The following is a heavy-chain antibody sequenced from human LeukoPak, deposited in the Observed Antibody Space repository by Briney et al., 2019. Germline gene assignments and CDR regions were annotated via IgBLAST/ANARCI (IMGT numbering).Heavy chain of an antibody. CDR1: GGSFSGYY. D-gene: IGHD1-26*01. J-gene: IGHJ3*02. V-gene: IGHV4-34*01. CDR3: ARRIRGSYVVGAFDI. CDR2: INHSGST. Sequence: SETLSLTCAVYGGSFSGYYWSWVRQPPGKGLEWIGEINHSGSTNYNPSLKSRVTISVDTSKNQFSPKLSSVTAADTAVYYCARRIRGSYVVGAFDIWGQGTMVTVSS.